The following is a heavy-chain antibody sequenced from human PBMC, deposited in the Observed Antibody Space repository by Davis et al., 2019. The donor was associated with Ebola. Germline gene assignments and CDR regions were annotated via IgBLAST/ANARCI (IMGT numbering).Heavy chain of an antibody. CDR2: VRYDESQK. CDR3: ARHDYGDSHFDY. V-gene: IGHV3-30*02. Sequence: GESLKISCAASGFTFSDYDMHWVRQAPGTGLEWVAFVRYDESQKYYPDSVKGRFTISRDNSKNTLYLQMNSLRAEDTAVYYCARHDYGDSHFDYWGQGTLVTVSS. J-gene: IGHJ4*02. CDR1: GFTFSDYD. D-gene: IGHD4-17*01.